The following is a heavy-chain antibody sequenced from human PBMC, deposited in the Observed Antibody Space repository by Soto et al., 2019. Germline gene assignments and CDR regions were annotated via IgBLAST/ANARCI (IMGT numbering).Heavy chain of an antibody. D-gene: IGHD1-26*01. CDR1: GFTFSKAW. CDR2: IMSKTDGGTT. V-gene: IGHV3-15*01. Sequence: GGSLRLSCATSGFTFSKAWVGWVRQAPGKGLEWVGRIMSKTDGGTTDYAAPVKGGFTISRDDSKSTLYLQMNSLKTEDTAFYYCTTDSGMSPYSFDYWGQGTLVTVSS. CDR3: TTDSGMSPYSFDY. J-gene: IGHJ4*02.